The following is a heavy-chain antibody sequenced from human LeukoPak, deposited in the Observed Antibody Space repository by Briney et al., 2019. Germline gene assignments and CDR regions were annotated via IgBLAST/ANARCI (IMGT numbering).Heavy chain of an antibody. CDR3: ARRRGYSNKEAFDY. V-gene: IGHV4-59*08. J-gene: IGHJ4*02. CDR1: GGSISDYY. D-gene: IGHD5-12*01. CDR2: IYHSGNN. Sequence: SETLSPTCTVSGGSISDYYWTWIRQPPGEGLEWIGYIYHSGNNNYNPSLKSRVTISLDTSKNQFSLKLSSVTAADTAVYYCARRRGYSNKEAFDYWGQGTLVTASS.